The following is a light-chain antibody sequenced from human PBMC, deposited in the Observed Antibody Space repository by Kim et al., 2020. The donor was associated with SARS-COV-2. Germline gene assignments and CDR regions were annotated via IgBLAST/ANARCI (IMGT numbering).Light chain of an antibody. V-gene: IGLV1-44*01. J-gene: IGLJ3*02. CDR1: HSNIGGNL. Sequence: GQRITLSCSGSHSNIGGNLVSWYRQLPGTAPKVVLYGYNKRPPGVPDRISGSTSGTAASLAISGLRSEDDGDYYCATWDDRLNTPVFGGGTKVT. CDR2: GYN. CDR3: ATWDDRLNTPV.